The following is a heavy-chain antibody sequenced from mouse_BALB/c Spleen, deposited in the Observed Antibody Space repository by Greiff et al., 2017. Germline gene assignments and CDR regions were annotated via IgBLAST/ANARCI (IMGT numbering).Heavy chain of an antibody. J-gene: IGHJ3*01. CDR1: GCTFTSYW. CDR2: INPSTGYT. D-gene: IGHD2-10*02. V-gene: IGHV1-7*01. CDR3: ARKKYGNYVWFAY. Sequence: QVQLQQSGAELAKPGASVKMSCKASGCTFTSYWMHWVKQRPGQGLEWIGYINPSTGYTEYNQKFKDKATLTADKSSSTAYMQLSSLTSEDSAVYYCARKKYGNYVWFAYWGQGTLVTVSA.